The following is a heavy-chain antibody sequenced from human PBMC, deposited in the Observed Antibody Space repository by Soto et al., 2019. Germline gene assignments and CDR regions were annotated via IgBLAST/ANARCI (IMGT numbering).Heavy chain of an antibody. J-gene: IGHJ4*02. V-gene: IGHV3-33*01. Sequence: GGSLSLSCEASGFVFRTFRMHWVRRAPGKGLEWLATIRFDGSTARYAESVRGRFKISRDNSMNTLYLQLDRLRVEDTAVYYCARDRPNTESLTGYFDTWGQGTPVTVSS. CDR3: ARDRPNTESLTGYFDT. D-gene: IGHD3-9*01. CDR1: GFVFRTFR. CDR2: IRFDGSTA.